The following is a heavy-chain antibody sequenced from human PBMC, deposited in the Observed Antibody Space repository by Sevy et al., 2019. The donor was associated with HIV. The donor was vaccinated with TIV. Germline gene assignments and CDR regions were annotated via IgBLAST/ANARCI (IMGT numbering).Heavy chain of an antibody. CDR2: VRNDGSNK. J-gene: IGHJ6*02. V-gene: IGHV3-30*02. Sequence: GGSLRLTCAASGFSLTTSDMHWVRQAPGKGLEWVAYVRNDGSNKYYADSVRDRFTISRDSPKNTLYLQMNSLRDEDTAIYYCARGRKTTEEWLEELDYYYGLDVWGQGTTVTVSS. CDR3: ARGRKTTEEWLEELDYYYGLDV. CDR1: GFSLTTSD. D-gene: IGHD2-8*01.